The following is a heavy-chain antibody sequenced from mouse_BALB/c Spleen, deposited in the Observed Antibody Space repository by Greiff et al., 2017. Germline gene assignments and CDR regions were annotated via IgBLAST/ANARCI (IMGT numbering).Heavy chain of an antibody. CDR1: GYTFTSYY. D-gene: IGHD3-1*01. V-gene: IGHV1S81*02. CDR3: TRGGYGDY. Sequence: VQLQQSGAELVKPGASVKLSCKASGYTFTSYYMYWVKQRPGQGLEWIGEINPSNGGTNFNEKFKSKATLTVDKSSSTAYMQLSSLTSEDSAVYYCTRGGYGDYWGQGTTLTVSS. J-gene: IGHJ2*01. CDR2: INPSNGGT.